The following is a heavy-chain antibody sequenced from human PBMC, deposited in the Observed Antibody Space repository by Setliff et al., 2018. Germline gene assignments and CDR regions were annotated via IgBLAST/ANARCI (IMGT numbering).Heavy chain of an antibody. CDR2: INTNFGSA. Sequence: SVKVSCKASGGTFSRYVMNWVRQAPGQGLEWMGGINTNFGSASYAQKLQGRVTITTDESTSTAYMELSSLRSEDTAVYYCARVSYCGGDCYLGWADYWGQGTLVTVSS. V-gene: IGHV1-69*05. CDR1: GGTFSRYV. D-gene: IGHD2-21*02. J-gene: IGHJ4*02. CDR3: ARVSYCGGDCYLGWADY.